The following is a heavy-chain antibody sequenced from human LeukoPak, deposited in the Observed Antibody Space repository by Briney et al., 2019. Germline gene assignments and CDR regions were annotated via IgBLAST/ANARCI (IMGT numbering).Heavy chain of an antibody. D-gene: IGHD3-10*01. CDR1: SNSFGDYY. J-gene: IGHJ5*02. CDR2: IYTSGST. Sequence: PSETLSLTCTVSSNSFGDYYWSWIRQPAGKGLEWIGRIYTSGSTTYNPSLKSRVTISVDTSKNQFSLKLSSVTAADTAVYYCARDRRGFGELLWLSPRLGWFDPWGQGTLVTVSS. V-gene: IGHV4-4*07. CDR3: ARDRRGFGELLWLSPRLGWFDP.